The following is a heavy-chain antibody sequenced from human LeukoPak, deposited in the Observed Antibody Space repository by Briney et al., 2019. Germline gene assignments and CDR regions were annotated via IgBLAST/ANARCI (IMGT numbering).Heavy chain of an antibody. V-gene: IGHV3-7*01. CDR3: ARWRGQQSEFVY. D-gene: IGHD5-24*01. CDR2: IKQDGSEK. Sequence: GGSLRLSCAASGFTFTSYWMSWVRQAPGKGLEWVANIKQDGSEKEYVDSVKGRFTISRDNAKNSLYLQMNSLRAEDTAVYCCARWRGQQSEFVYWGQGTLVTVSS. CDR1: GFTFTSYW. J-gene: IGHJ4*02.